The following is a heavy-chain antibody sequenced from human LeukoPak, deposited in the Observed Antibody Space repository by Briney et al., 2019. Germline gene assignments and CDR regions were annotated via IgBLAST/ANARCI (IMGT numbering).Heavy chain of an antibody. Sequence: PSETLSLTCTVSGASISNYYWSWIRQPPGKGLEWIGYIYPSGSTYYNPSLKSRVTISADADKSQFSLKLRSVTAADTAVYYCARDQISTTWYGAFDIWAKGQWSASHQ. CDR2: IYPSGST. CDR3: ARDQISTTWYGAFDI. V-gene: IGHV4-59*01. J-gene: IGHJ3*02. CDR1: GASISNYY. D-gene: IGHD6-13*01.